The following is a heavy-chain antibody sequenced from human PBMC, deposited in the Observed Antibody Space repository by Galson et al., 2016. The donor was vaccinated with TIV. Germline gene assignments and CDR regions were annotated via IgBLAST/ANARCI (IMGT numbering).Heavy chain of an antibody. D-gene: IGHD4-17*01. V-gene: IGHV1-8*02. CDR3: ARSGDYGDY. Sequence: SVKVSCKASGYTLTSYDINWVRQATGQGLEWMGWMNPNSGNTGYTQKFRGRVTMTRNTSVRTAYMELSSLRSEDTAVYYCARSGDYGDYWGQGTLVTVSS. CDR1: GYTLTSYD. J-gene: IGHJ4*02. CDR2: MNPNSGNT.